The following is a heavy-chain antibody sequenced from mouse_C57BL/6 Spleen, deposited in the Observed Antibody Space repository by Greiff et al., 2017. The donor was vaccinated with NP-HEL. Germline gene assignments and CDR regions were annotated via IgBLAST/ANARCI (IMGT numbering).Heavy chain of an antibody. CDR3: ARFGWFRAMDY. Sequence: QVQLQQPGAELVMPGASVKLSCKASGYTFTSYWMHWVQQRPGQGLEWIGEIDPSDSYTNYNQKFKGKATLTVDKSSSTAYMQLSSLTSEDSAVYYCARFGWFRAMDYWGQGTSVTVSS. CDR1: GYTFTSYW. D-gene: IGHD2-3*01. J-gene: IGHJ4*01. V-gene: IGHV1-69*01. CDR2: IDPSDSYT.